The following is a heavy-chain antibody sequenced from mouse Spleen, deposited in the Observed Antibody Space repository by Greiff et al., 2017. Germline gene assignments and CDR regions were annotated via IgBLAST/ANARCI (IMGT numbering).Heavy chain of an antibody. Sequence: QVQLQQPGAELVKPGASVKLSCKASGYTFTSYWMHWVKQRPGQGLEWIGMIHPNSGSTNYNEKFKSKATLTVDKSSSTAYMQLSSLTSEDSAVYYCAREVYGDYVYYAMDYWGQGTSVTVSS. CDR2: IHPNSGST. J-gene: IGHJ4*01. V-gene: IGHV1-64*01. D-gene: IGHD2-13*01. CDR3: AREVYGDYVYYAMDY. CDR1: GYTFTSYW.